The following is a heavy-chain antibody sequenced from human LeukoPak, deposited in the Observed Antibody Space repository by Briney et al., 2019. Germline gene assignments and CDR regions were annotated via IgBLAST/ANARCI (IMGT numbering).Heavy chain of an antibody. CDR2: ISGSGGST. CDR1: GFTFSSYA. V-gene: IGHV3-23*01. CDR3: AKDPASSSPFWNLIAVAGHNWFDP. J-gene: IGHJ5*02. D-gene: IGHD6-19*01. Sequence: GGSLRLSCAASGFTFSSYAMSWVRQAPGKGLEWVSAISGSGGSTYYADSVKGRFTISRDNSKNTLYLQMNSLRAEDTAVYYCAKDPASSSPFWNLIAVAGHNWFDPWGQGTLVTVSS.